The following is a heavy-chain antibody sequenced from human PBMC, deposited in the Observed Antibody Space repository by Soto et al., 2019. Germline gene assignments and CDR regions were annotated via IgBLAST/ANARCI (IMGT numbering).Heavy chain of an antibody. CDR1: GGSISSSSYY. D-gene: IGHD2-2*01. V-gene: IGHV4-39*01. CDR2: IYYSGST. Sequence: SETLSLTCTVSGGSISSSSYYWGWIRQPPGKGLEWIGSIYYSGSTYYNPSLKSRVTISVDTSKNQFSLKLSSVTAADTAAYYCARILYCSSTSCLRRGYYYYGMDVWGQGTTVTVSS. CDR3: ARILYCSSTSCLRRGYYYYGMDV. J-gene: IGHJ6*02.